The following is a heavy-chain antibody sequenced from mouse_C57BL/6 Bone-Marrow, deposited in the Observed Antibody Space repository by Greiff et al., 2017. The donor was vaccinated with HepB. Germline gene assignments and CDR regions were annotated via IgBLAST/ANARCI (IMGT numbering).Heavy chain of an antibody. Sequence: EVQLQQPGAELVKPGASVKLSCTASGFNIKDDYMHWVKQRPEQGLEWIGWIDPENGDTEYASKFQGKATITADTSSNTAYLQLSSLTSEDTAVYYCTLYYDYDRGYAMDYWGQGTSVTVSS. CDR2: IDPENGDT. J-gene: IGHJ4*01. CDR3: TLYYDYDRGYAMDY. CDR1: GFNIKDDY. D-gene: IGHD2-4*01. V-gene: IGHV14-4*01.